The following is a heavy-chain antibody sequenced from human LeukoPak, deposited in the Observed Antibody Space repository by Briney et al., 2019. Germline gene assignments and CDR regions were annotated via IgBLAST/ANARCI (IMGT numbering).Heavy chain of an antibody. CDR3: ARERTYYYGSGSYASPRPANYNWFDP. D-gene: IGHD3-10*01. CDR1: GGSISSYY. V-gene: IGHV4-4*07. J-gene: IGHJ5*02. Sequence: SETLSLTCTVSGGSISSYYWSWIRQPAGKGLEWIGRIYTSGSTNYNPSLKSRVTISVETSKNQFSLKLSSLTAADTAVYYCARERTYYYGSGSYASPRPANYNWFDPWGQGTLVTVSS. CDR2: IYTSGST.